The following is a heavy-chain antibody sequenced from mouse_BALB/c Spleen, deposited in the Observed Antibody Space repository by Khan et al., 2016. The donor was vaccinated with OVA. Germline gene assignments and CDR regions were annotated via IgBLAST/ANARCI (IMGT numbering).Heavy chain of an antibody. J-gene: IGHJ3*01. CDR3: ASHLTGSFAY. CDR2: ISSGGDYT. Sequence: EVKLVESGGDLVKPGGSLKFSCAASGFTFSSYSMSWVRQTPDKRLEWVATISSGGDYTYYSDNVKGRFTISRDNAKNTLYLQMSSLKSEDTAIYYCASHLTGSFAYWGQGTLVTVSA. V-gene: IGHV5-6*02. CDR1: GFTFSSYS. D-gene: IGHD4-1*01.